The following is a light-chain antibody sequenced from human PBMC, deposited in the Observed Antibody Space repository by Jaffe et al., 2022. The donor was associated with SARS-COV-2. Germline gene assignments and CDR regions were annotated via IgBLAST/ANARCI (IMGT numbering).Light chain of an antibody. Sequence: QSALTQPPSASGSPGQSVTISCTGTSSDVGGHNYVSWYQQHPGKAPKLMIYEVSKRPSGVPDRFSGSKSGNTASLTVSGLQAEDEADYYCSSYADSNNKVFGTGTKVTVL. V-gene: IGLV2-8*01. CDR2: EVS. CDR1: SSDVGGHNY. CDR3: SSYADSNNKV. J-gene: IGLJ1*01.